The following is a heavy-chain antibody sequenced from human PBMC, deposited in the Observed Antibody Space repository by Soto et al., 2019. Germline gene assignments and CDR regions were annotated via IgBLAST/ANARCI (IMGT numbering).Heavy chain of an antibody. CDR1: GYSFTSYW. D-gene: IGHD6-6*01. Sequence: GESLKISCNGSGYSFTSYWIGWVRQMPGKGLEWMGIIYPGDSDTRYSPSFQGQVTISADKSISTAYLQWSSLKASDTAMYYCARESSSSVGGYYYYGMDVWGQGTTVTVSS. CDR2: IYPGDSDT. V-gene: IGHV5-51*01. CDR3: ARESSSSVGGYYYYGMDV. J-gene: IGHJ6*02.